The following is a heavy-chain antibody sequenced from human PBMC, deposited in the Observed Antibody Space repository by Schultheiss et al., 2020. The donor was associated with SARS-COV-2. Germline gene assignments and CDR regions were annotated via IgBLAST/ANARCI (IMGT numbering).Heavy chain of an antibody. J-gene: IGHJ6*02. Sequence: SETLSLTCAVYGGSFSGYYWTWIRQHPVKGLEWIGYIYYSGSTYYSSSLQSRVSISLDTSKNQFSLKLSSVTAADTAVYYCARGYGAANGMDVWGQGTAVTVSS. D-gene: IGHD4/OR15-4a*01. CDR3: ARGYGAANGMDV. CDR2: IYYSGST. V-gene: IGHV4-34*01. CDR1: GGSFSGYY.